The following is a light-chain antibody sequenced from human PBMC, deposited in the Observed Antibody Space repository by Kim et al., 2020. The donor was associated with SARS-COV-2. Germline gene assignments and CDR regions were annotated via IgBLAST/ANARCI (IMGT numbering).Light chain of an antibody. CDR3: NSRDSSFYV. Sequence: SSELTQDPAVSVALGQTVRITCQGDSLRSYYASWYQQKPGQAPVLVIYGKNNRPSGIPDRFSGSSSGNTASLTIPGAQAEDEGDYYCNSRDSSFYVFGTG. CDR1: SLRSYY. J-gene: IGLJ1*01. V-gene: IGLV3-19*01. CDR2: GKN.